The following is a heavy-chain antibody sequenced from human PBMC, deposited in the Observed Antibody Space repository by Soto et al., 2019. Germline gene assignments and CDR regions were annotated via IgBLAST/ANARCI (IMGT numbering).Heavy chain of an antibody. Sequence: EVQLVESGGGLVQPGGSLKLSCVASGFTFSGSAMHWVRQASGKGLEWVGRIRSKANSDATAYGASVKGRFTISRDDSRNTAYLQMNSLKTEGAAVYYCVRYCSGGSCTDAFDIWGQGTMVTVSS. CDR3: VRYCSGGSCTDAFDI. CDR2: IRSKANSDAT. J-gene: IGHJ3*02. V-gene: IGHV3-73*02. CDR1: GFTFSGSA. D-gene: IGHD2-15*01.